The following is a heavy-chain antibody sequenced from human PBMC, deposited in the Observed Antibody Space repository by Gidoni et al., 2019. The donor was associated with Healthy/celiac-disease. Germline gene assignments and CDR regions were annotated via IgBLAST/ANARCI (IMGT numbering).Heavy chain of an antibody. J-gene: IGHJ3*02. CDR1: GGTFSSYA. Sequence: QVQLVQSGAEVKKPGSSVKVSCKASGGTFSSYAISWVRQAPGQGLGWMGGIITIFGIANYAQKFQGRVTITADKSTSTAYMELSSLRSEDTAVYYCARAAPGLPDTKDAFDIWGQGTMVTVSS. CDR2: IITIFGIA. V-gene: IGHV1-69*17. CDR3: ARAAPGLPDTKDAFDI. D-gene: IGHD4-17*01.